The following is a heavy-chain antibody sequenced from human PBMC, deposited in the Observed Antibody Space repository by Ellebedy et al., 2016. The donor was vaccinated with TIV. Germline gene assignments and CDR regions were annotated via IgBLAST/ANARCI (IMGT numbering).Heavy chain of an antibody. J-gene: IGHJ1*01. CDR3: ARGGDKIYAEYFHH. CDR1: GFRVDSYG. D-gene: IGHD3-9*01. CDR2: IWFDGTNK. Sequence: GESLKISXAASGFRVDSYGVTWVRQAPGKGLEWVAAIWFDGTNKFYADAVKGRITISRDISKNTLYLQIDSLRAEDTAVYYCARGGDKIYAEYFHHWGQGTLVTVSS. V-gene: IGHV3-33*08.